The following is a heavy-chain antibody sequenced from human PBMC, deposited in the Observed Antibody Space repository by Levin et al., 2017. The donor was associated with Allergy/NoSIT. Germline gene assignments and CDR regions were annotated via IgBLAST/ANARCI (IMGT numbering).Heavy chain of an antibody. Sequence: GESLKISCAASGFTFSGSAMHWVRQASGKGLEWVGRIRSKANSYATAYAASVKGRFTISRDDSKNTAYLQMNSLKTEDTAVYYCTRLDLGVAANYWGQGTLVTVSS. D-gene: IGHD6-19*01. J-gene: IGHJ4*02. V-gene: IGHV3-73*01. CDR1: GFTFSGSA. CDR2: IRSKANSYAT. CDR3: TRLDLGVAANY.